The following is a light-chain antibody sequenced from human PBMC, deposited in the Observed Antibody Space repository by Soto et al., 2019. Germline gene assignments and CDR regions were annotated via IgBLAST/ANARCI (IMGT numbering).Light chain of an antibody. CDR2: AAS. V-gene: IGKV1-9*01. Sequence: IQLTQSPSSLSSSVGDIFTFTCRSSEDISSYLAWYQQKPGTAPKLLIYAASALHSGVPSRFSGSGSGTDFTLTISSLQPEDFAIYFCQQLKNYPITFGQGTRLEIK. J-gene: IGKJ5*01. CDR1: EDISSY. CDR3: QQLKNYPIT.